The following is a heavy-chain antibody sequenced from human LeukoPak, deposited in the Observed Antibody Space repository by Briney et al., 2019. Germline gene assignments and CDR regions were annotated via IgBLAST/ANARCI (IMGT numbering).Heavy chain of an antibody. V-gene: IGHV6-1*01. CDR3: ARRLTQYDCYDP. Sequence: SQTLSLTCAISGDSVSSNSVTWNWIRQSPSRGLEWLGRTYYRSTWYNDYAVSVRGRITVNPDTSKNQFSLHLNSVTPEDTAVYYCARRLTQYDCYDPWGQGILVTVSS. D-gene: IGHD2-2*01. J-gene: IGHJ5*02. CDR2: TYYRSTWYN. CDR1: GDSVSSNSVT.